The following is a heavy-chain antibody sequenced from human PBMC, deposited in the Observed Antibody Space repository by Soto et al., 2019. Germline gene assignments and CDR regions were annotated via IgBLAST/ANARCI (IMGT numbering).Heavy chain of an antibody. V-gene: IGHV3-30-3*01. CDR1: GFTFSSYA. J-gene: IGHJ3*02. D-gene: IGHD3-22*01. CDR2: ISYDGSNK. Sequence: SPRLSCAASGFTFSSYAMHWVRQAPGKGLGWVAVISYDGSNKYYADSVKGRFTISRDNSKNTLYLQMNSLRAEDTAVYYCARDRVEYYDSSGYLGFAFDIWGQGTMVTVSS. CDR3: ARDRVEYYDSSGYLGFAFDI.